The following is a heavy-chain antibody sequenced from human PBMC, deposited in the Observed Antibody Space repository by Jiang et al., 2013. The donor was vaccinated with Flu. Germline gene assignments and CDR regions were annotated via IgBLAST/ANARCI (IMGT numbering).Heavy chain of an antibody. J-gene: IGHJ4*02. CDR1: YTFTSYY. Sequence: YTFTSYYMHWVRQAPGQGLEWMGIINPSGGSTSYAQKFQGRVTMTRDTSTSTVYMELSSLRSEDTAVYYCARRGCSGGSCEYFDYWGQGTLVTVSS. CDR3: ARRGCSGGSCEYFDY. D-gene: IGHD2-15*01. CDR2: INPSGGST. V-gene: IGHV1-46*01.